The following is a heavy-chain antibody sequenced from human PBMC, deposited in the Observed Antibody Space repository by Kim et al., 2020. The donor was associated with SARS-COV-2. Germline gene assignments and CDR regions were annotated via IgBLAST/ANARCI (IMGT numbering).Heavy chain of an antibody. V-gene: IGHV1-46*01. CDR2: INPSGGST. D-gene: IGHD6-13*01. J-gene: IGHJ5*02. Sequence: ASVKVSCKASGYTFTSYYMHWVRQAPGQGLEWMGIINPSGGSTSYAQKFQGRVTMTRDTSTSTVYMELSSLRSEDTAVYYCARETIAAAGTGWFDPWGQGTLVTVSS. CDR1: GYTFTSYY. CDR3: ARETIAAAGTGWFDP.